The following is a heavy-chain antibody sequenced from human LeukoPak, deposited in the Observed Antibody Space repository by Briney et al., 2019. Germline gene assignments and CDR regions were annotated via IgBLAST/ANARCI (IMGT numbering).Heavy chain of an antibody. CDR1: GYSISSGYY. D-gene: IGHD3-22*01. CDR2: VYHTGYT. CDR3: ASWPFYYGKSGYDY. J-gene: IGHJ4*02. V-gene: IGHV4-38-2*02. Sequence: SETLSLTCTVSGYSISSGYYWGWIRQSPGKGLEWIGSVYHTGYTYYNPSLNSRVTISVDTSKNQFSLKLSSVTAADTAVYYCASWPFYYGKSGYDYWGQGTLVTVSS.